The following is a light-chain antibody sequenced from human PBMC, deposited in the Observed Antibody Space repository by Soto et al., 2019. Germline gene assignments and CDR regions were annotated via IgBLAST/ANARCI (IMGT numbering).Light chain of an antibody. Sequence: EIVLTQSPGTLSLSPGERATLSCRASQSVSSSYLAWYQQKPGQPPRLLIYGASSRATGIPDRFSGSGSGTDFTLTISRLEPEDFAVYYCQQYGSSPQTFDQGTKVEIK. CDR3: QQYGSSPQT. V-gene: IGKV3-20*01. CDR1: QSVSSSY. J-gene: IGKJ1*01. CDR2: GAS.